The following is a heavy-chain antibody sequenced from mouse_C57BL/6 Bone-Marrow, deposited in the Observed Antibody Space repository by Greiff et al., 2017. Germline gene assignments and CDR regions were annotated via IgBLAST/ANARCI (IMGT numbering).Heavy chain of an antibody. CDR1: GYTFTSYG. Sequence: QVQLQQSGAELARPGASVKLSCKASGYTFTSYGMSWVKQRTGQGLEWIGEIYPRSGNTYYNEKFKGKATLTADKSSSTAYMELRSLTSEDSAVYFCARWGLRRGYAMDYWGQGTSVTVSS. J-gene: IGHJ4*01. D-gene: IGHD3-1*01. V-gene: IGHV1-81*01. CDR2: IYPRSGNT. CDR3: ARWGLRRGYAMDY.